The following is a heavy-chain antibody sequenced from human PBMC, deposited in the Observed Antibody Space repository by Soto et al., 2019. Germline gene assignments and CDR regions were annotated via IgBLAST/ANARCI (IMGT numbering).Heavy chain of an antibody. CDR2: ISAYNGNT. CDR3: AGGGTPIAS. CDR1: GYTFTNFG. J-gene: IGHJ4*02. D-gene: IGHD3-16*01. V-gene: IGHV1-18*01. Sequence: QVQLVQSGAEVKKPGASVKVSCKASGYTFTNFGISWVRQAPGQGLEWMGWISAYNGNTNYAQNFQGGVPMTTAPATSPAYMGRRSLSPDAPAVFYGAGGGTPIASWGKGTLVTVSS.